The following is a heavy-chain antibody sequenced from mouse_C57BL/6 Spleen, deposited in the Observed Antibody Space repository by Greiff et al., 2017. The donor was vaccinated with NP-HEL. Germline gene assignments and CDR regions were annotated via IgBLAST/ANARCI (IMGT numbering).Heavy chain of an antibody. D-gene: IGHD1-2*01. V-gene: IGHV5-4*01. J-gene: IGHJ4*01. CDR3: ARAATDAMDY. CDR1: GFTFSSYA. Sequence: EVQLVESGGGLVKPGGSLKLSCAASGFTFSSYAMSWVRQTPEKRLEWVATISDGGSYTYYPDNVKGRFTISRDNAKNNLYLQMSHLKSEDTAMYYCARAATDAMDYWGQGTSVTVSS. CDR2: ISDGGSYT.